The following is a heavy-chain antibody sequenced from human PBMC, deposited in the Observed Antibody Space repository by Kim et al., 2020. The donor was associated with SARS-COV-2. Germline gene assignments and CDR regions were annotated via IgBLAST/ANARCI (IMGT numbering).Heavy chain of an antibody. Sequence: SGPTLVNPPQTLTLTCTFSGFSLSTSGVGVGWIRQPPGKALEWLALIYWDDDKRYSPSLKSRLTITKDTSKNQVVLTMTNMDPVDTATYYCAHSYCTNGVCYTNDAFDIWGQGTMVTVSS. CDR3: AHSYCTNGVCYTNDAFDI. CDR1: GFSLSTSGVG. D-gene: IGHD2-8*01. J-gene: IGHJ3*02. CDR2: IYWDDDK. V-gene: IGHV2-5*02.